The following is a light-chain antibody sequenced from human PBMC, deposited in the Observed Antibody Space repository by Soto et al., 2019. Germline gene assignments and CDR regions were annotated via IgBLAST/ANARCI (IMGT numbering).Light chain of an antibody. CDR3: QKYNSAPPT. J-gene: IGKJ5*01. V-gene: IGKV1-27*01. CDR1: HDISNY. CDR2: AAS. Sequence: DIQMTQSPSSLSASVGDRVTITCRASHDISNYLAWYQQKPGKVPKLLIYAASTLQSGVPSRFSGSGSGTDFTLTISSLQPEDVATYYCQKYNSAPPTFGQGTRLGIK.